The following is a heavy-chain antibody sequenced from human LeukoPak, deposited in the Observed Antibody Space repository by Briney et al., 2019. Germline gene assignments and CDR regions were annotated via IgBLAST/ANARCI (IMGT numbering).Heavy chain of an antibody. CDR2: IYYSGST. D-gene: IGHD2-15*01. V-gene: IGHV4-39*01. CDR3: ARVDGSCSGGSCPSGNWFDP. CDR1: GGSISGSGYY. J-gene: IGHJ5*02. Sequence: SETLFLTCTVSGGSISGSGYYWVWIRQPPGKGLEWIGSIYYSGSTYYNPSLKSRVTISVDTSKNQFSLKLTSVTAADTAVYYCARVDGSCSGGSCPSGNWFDPWGQGTLVTVSS.